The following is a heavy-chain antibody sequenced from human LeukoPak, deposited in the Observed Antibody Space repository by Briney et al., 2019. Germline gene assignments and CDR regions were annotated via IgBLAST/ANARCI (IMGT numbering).Heavy chain of an antibody. J-gene: IGHJ4*02. CDR1: GGSISSYY. CDR3: ARQLSKRGVLGYCSSTSCHKKRDY. D-gene: IGHD2-2*02. CDR2: MYSSGST. V-gene: IGHV4-59*10. Sequence: KPSETLSLTCAVSGGSISSYYWNWIRQPAGKGLEWIGTMYSSGSTYYNPSLKSRVTISVDTSKNQFSLRLSSVTAADTAVYYCARQLSKRGVLGYCSSTSCHKKRDYWGQGTLVTVSS.